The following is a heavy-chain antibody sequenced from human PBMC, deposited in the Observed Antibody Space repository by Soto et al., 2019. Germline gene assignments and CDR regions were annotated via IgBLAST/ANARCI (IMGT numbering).Heavy chain of an antibody. CDR3: ARDQNIAVAGPYYYYGMDV. J-gene: IGHJ6*02. D-gene: IGHD6-19*01. CDR2: IYTSGST. CDR1: GGSISSYY. Sequence: SETLSLTCTVSGGSISSYYWSWIRQPAGKGLEWIGRIYTSGSTNYNPSLKSRVTMSVDTSKNQFSLKLRSVTAADTAVYYCARDQNIAVAGPYYYYGMDVWGQGTTVTVSS. V-gene: IGHV4-4*07.